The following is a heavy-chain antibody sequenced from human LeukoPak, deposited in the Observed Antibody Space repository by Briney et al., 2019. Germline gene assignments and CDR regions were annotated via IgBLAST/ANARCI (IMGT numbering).Heavy chain of an antibody. CDR1: GGSITTSYYY. V-gene: IGHV4-39*07. D-gene: IGHD4-17*01. CDR3: ARLDYGDIREVPFDY. Sequence: SETLSLTCTVSGGSITTSYYYWGWIRQPPGKGPEWIGSIYYDGRTYYNPSLKSRVTISVDTSKNQFSLKLSSVTAADTAVYYCARLDYGDIREVPFDYWGQGTLVTVSS. J-gene: IGHJ4*02. CDR2: IYYDGRT.